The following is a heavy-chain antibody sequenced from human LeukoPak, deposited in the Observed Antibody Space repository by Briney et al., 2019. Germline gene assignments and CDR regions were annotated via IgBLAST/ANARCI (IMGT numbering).Heavy chain of an antibody. J-gene: IGHJ4*02. CDR3: ARGDYGDYNGDYFDY. V-gene: IGHV3-48*03. D-gene: IGHD4-17*01. Sequence: GGSLRLSCAASGFTFSSYEMNWVRQAPGKGLEWVSYISSSGSTIYYADSVKGRFTISRDNSKNTLYLQMNSLRAEDTAVYYCARGDYGDYNGDYFDYWGQGTLVTVSS. CDR2: ISSSGSTI. CDR1: GFTFSSYE.